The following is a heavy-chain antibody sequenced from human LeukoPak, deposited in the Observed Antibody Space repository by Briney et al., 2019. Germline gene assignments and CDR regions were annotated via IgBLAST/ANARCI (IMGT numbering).Heavy chain of an antibody. V-gene: IGHV3-7*01. CDR1: GFTFSSYW. D-gene: IGHD4-17*01. J-gene: IGHJ4*02. CDR2: IKQDGSEK. CDR3: ARDIGGYGDYFFDY. Sequence: GGSLRLSCAASGFTFSSYWMSWVRQAPGKGLEWVANIKQDGSEKYYVDSVKGRFTISRDNPKNSLYLQMNSLRAEDTAVYYCARDIGGYGDYFFDYWGQGTLVTVSS.